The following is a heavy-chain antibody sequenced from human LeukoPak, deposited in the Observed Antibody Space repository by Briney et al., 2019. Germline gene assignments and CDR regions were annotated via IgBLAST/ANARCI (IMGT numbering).Heavy chain of an antibody. CDR2: IYSGGGT. CDR3: VRDDRRYGDYGYFDY. J-gene: IGHJ4*02. D-gene: IGHD4-17*01. V-gene: IGHV3-66*01. CDR1: GFTVRNTY. Sequence: GGSLRLSCAASGFTVRNTYMNWLRQASAKGLEWVSVIYSGGGTYYADSVKGRFTISRDNSKNTLYLQMNSLRAEDTAVYYCVRDDRRYGDYGYFDYWGQGTLVTVSS.